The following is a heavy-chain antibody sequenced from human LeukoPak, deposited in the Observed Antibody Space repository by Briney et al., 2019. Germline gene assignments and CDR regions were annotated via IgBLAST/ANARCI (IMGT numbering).Heavy chain of an antibody. V-gene: IGHV1-8*01. D-gene: IGHD5-12*01. Sequence: ASVKVSCKGSGYTFTSYDINWVRQATGQGLEWMGWMKPNSGNTGYAQKFQGRETMTRNTSITTAYMELSSLRSEDTAVYYCARAVRLVDIVATIVYYFDYWGQGALVTVSS. J-gene: IGHJ4*02. CDR3: ARAVRLVDIVATIVYYFDY. CDR1: GYTFTSYD. CDR2: MKPNSGNT.